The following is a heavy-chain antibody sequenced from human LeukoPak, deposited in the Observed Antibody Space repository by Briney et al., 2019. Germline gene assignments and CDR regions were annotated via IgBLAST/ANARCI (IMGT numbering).Heavy chain of an antibody. CDR1: GFTFSSYS. CDR2: ISSSSSYI. Sequence: GGSLRLSCAASGFTFSSYSMNWVRQAPGKGLEWVSSISSSSSYIYYADSVKGRFTISRDNAKNSLYLQMNSLRAEDTAVYYCARDDCSSTSCSYYYYYGMDVWGQGTTATVSS. CDR3: ARDDCSSTSCSYYYYYGMDV. V-gene: IGHV3-21*01. D-gene: IGHD2-2*01. J-gene: IGHJ6*02.